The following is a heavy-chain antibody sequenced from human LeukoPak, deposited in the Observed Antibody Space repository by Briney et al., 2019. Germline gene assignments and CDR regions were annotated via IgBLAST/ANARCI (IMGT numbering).Heavy chain of an antibody. CDR1: GYTFTDYY. CDR2: VNPSGGGT. J-gene: IGHJ3*02. D-gene: IGHD1-26*01. Sequence: ASVKVSCKASGYTFTDYYIHWVRQAPGQGLEWMGIVNPSGGGTRYAQRFQDRVTMTRDMSTSTVYMELSNLRSEDTAVFYCARRYSGNQGAAFDIWGQGTMVTVSS. V-gene: IGHV1-46*01. CDR3: ARRYSGNQGAAFDI.